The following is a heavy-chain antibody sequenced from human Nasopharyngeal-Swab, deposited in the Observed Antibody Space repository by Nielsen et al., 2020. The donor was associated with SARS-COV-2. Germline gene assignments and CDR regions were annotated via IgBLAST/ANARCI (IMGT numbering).Heavy chain of an antibody. D-gene: IGHD3-3*01. CDR2: ISSSSSYI. CDR3: ARDGLDYDFWSAYFMDV. Sequence: GESLKISRAASGFTFNNYNFNWVRQAPGKGLEWVSSISSSSSYIYYADSVKGRFTISRDNAKTSLYLQMNSLRAEDTAVYYCARDGLDYDFWSAYFMDVWGQGTTVTVSS. V-gene: IGHV3-21*01. CDR1: GFTFNNYN. J-gene: IGHJ6*02.